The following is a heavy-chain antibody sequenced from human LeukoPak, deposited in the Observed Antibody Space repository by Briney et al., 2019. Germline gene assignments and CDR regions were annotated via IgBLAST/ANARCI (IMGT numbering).Heavy chain of an antibody. CDR2: INYSGNT. Sequence: PSETLSLTCAVYGGSFSGFYWSWVRQSPGKGLEWIAKINYSGNTNYNPSLKSRVTILIDTSKNQFSLKLNSLTAADTAMYFCVRGGYYDSSGYSAAEYFQHWGQGTLVTVSS. CDR1: GGSFSGFY. V-gene: IGHV4-34*01. CDR3: VRGGYYDSSGYSAAEYFQH. D-gene: IGHD3-22*01. J-gene: IGHJ1*01.